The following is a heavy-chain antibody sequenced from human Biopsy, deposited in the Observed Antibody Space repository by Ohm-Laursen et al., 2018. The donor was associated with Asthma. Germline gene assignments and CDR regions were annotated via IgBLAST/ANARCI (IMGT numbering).Heavy chain of an antibody. Sequence: SHTLSLTRTVSGAYIGTADYLWSSIRQTPGKGLGWIGFFFYSGNTHYSRSLERRLYISLNTTRNKFSMRLRSLIAADTAVYFCARVASYGDVYFGIDVWGPGTTVSVS. V-gene: IGHV4-30-4*01. CDR3: ARVASYGDVYFGIDV. CDR2: FFYSGNT. CDR1: GAYIGTADYL. D-gene: IGHD4-17*01. J-gene: IGHJ6*02.